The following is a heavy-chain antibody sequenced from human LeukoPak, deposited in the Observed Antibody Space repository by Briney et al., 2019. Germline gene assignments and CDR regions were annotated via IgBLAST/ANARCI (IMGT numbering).Heavy chain of an antibody. CDR3: AKDLGGSATTV. V-gene: IGHV3-9*01. CDR1: GFTFSNYA. Sequence: GGSLRLSCAASGFTFSNYAMSWVRQAPGKGLEWVSSISWSGDRMGYADAVKGRFTISRDNAKNSLFLQMNSLRVEDTALYYCAKDLGGSATTVWGQGTLVTVSS. D-gene: IGHD2-2*01. CDR2: ISWSGDRM. J-gene: IGHJ4*02.